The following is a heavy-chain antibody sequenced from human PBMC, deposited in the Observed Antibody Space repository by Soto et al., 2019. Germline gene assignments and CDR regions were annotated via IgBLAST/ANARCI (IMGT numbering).Heavy chain of an antibody. J-gene: IGHJ4*02. CDR3: AGFPDITGTTAPYFDY. CDR1: GFTFSDYY. V-gene: IGHV3-11*01. CDR2: ISSSGSTI. Sequence: GGSLRLSCAASGFTFSDYYMSWIRQAPGKGLEWVSYISSSGSTIYYADSVKGRFTISRDNAKNSLYLQMNSLRAEDTAVYYCAGFPDITGTTAPYFDYWGQGTLVTVSS. D-gene: IGHD1-7*01.